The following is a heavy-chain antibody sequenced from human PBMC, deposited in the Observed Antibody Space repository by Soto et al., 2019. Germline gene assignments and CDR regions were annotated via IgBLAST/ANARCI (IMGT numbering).Heavy chain of an antibody. V-gene: IGHV5-10-1*01. D-gene: IGHD3-3*01. CDR2: IDPTDSYT. CDR1: GYRFTSHW. Sequence: PGESLKISCKGSGYRFTSHWIRWVRQMPGKGLEWMGRIDPTDSYTNYSPSSQGHVTISADKSISTAYLQWSSLKASDTAMYYCARHGHYDLWSGYSDNWGQGTLVTVSS. J-gene: IGHJ4*02. CDR3: ARHGHYDLWSGYSDN.